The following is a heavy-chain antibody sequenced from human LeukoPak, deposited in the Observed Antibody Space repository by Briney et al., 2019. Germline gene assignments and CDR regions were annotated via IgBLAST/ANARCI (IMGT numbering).Heavy chain of an antibody. Sequence: GRSLRLSCAASGFTFSSYGMHWVRQAPGKGLEWVALISYDGSNEYYADSVRGRFTISRDNSKFTLYMQMNSLKTEDTAVYYCTTDRPLYYFIWGQGTMVTVSS. CDR2: ISYDGSNE. J-gene: IGHJ3*02. D-gene: IGHD3-10*01. V-gene: IGHV3-30*03. CDR1: GFTFSSYG. CDR3: TTDRPLYYFI.